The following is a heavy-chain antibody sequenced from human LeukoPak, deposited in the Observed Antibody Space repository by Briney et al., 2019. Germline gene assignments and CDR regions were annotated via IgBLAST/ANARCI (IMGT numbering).Heavy chain of an antibody. CDR2: ISPSNGHT. V-gene: IGHV1-18*01. CDR1: VYTFTTYS. D-gene: IGHD3-3*01. CDR3: AAYDFWSGYPLDP. J-gene: IGHJ5*02. Sequence: ASVTVSCKTSVYTFTTYSIIWVRQAPGQGLEWVGWISPSNGHTNYAQKLQDRVTMTTYTSTSTVYMELRSLRSDDTAVYYCAAYDFWSGYPLDPWGQGTLVTVSS.